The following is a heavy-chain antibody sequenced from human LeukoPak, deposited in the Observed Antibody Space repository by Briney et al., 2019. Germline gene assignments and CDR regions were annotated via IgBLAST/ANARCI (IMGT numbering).Heavy chain of an antibody. CDR1: GYTFTGYY. J-gene: IGHJ3*02. CDR3: ARDVAYYYDSSGYPDAFDI. Sequence: ASVKVSCKSSGYTFTGYYMHWVRQAPGQGLEWMGWINPNSGGTNYAQKFQGRVTMTRDTSISTAYMELSRLRSDDTAVYYCARDVAYYYDSSGYPDAFDIWGQGTMVTVSS. CDR2: INPNSGGT. V-gene: IGHV1-2*02. D-gene: IGHD3-22*01.